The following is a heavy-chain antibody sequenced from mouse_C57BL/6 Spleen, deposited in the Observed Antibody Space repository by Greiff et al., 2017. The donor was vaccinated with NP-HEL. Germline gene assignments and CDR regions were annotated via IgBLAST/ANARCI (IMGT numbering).Heavy chain of an antibody. CDR1: GYSITSGYY. J-gene: IGHJ4*01. V-gene: IGHV3-6*01. Sequence: DVQLQESGPGLVKPSQSLSLTCSVTGYSITSGYYWNWIRQFPGNKLEWMGYISYDGSNNYNPSLKNRISITRDTSKNQFFLKLNSVTTEDTATYYCARDSSGYGYAMDYWGQGTSVTVSS. CDR2: ISYDGSN. D-gene: IGHD3-2*02. CDR3: ARDSSGYGYAMDY.